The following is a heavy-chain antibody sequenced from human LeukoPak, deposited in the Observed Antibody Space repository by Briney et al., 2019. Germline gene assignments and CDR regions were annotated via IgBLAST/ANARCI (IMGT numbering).Heavy chain of an antibody. J-gene: IGHJ3*02. CDR1: GFTFSTYA. CDR3: ARDESGDNDAFDI. Sequence: GGSLRLSCAVSGFTFSTYAMHWVRQAPGKGLEWVAVISDDGKNKDYADSVKGRFTISRGNAKNSLYLQMNSLRVEDTAVYYCARDESGDNDAFDIWGQGTMVTVSS. D-gene: IGHD2-21*01. CDR2: ISDDGKNK. V-gene: IGHV3-30*04.